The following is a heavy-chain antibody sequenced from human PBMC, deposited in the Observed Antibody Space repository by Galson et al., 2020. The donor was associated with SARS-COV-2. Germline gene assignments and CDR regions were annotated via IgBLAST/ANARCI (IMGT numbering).Heavy chain of an antibody. CDR3: AKFNTCSGGSCPKYYFDY. D-gene: IGHD2-15*01. CDR1: GFTFSRYA. CDR2: ISGSGGST. Sequence: GGSLRLSCAASGFTFSRYAMSWVRQAPGKGLEWVSAISGSGGSTYYADSVKGRFTISRDNSKNTLYLQMNSLRAEDTAVYYCAKFNTCSGGSCPKYYFDYWGQGTLVIVSA. J-gene: IGHJ4*02. V-gene: IGHV3-23*01.